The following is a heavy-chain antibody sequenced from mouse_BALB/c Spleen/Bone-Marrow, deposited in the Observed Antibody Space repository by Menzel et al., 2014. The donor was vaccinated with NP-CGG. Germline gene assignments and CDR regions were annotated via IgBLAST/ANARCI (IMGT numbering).Heavy chain of an antibody. D-gene: IGHD4-1*01. V-gene: IGHV3-8*02. CDR1: GDYITSGY. CDR3: ARNWERFAY. CDR2: IIYSDST. Sequence: EVHLVESGPSLVKPSQTLSLTCSVTGDYITSGYWNWIRKFPGNKLEYMGYIIYSDSTYYNPSLKSRISITRDTSKNQYYLQLNSVTSEDTATYYCARNWERFAYWGQGTLVIVSA. J-gene: IGHJ3*01.